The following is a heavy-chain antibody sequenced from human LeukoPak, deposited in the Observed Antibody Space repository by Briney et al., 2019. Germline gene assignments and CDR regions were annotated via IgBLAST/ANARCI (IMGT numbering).Heavy chain of an antibody. J-gene: IGHJ6*03. CDR2: INTNTGNP. CDR1: GYTFTSYA. D-gene: IGHD3-3*01. V-gene: IGHV7-4-1*02. Sequence: GASVKVSCKASGYTFTSYAMDWVRQAPGQGLEWMGWINTNTGNPTYAQGFTGRFVFSLDTPVSTAYLQISSLKAEDTAVYYCARGSLFLEWLTYYYYYMDVWGKGTTVTVSS. CDR3: ARGSLFLEWLTYYYYYMDV.